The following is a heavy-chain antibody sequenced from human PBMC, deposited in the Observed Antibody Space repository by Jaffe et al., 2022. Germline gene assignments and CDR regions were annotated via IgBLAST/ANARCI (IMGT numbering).Heavy chain of an antibody. CDR1: GFTFNSYW. CDR2: IKKDGSEK. V-gene: IGHV3-7*04. Sequence: EVQLVESGGGVVHPGKSLRLSCAASGFTFNSYWMSWVRQAPGKGLEWVATIKKDGSEKYYVDSLKGRFTISRDNGKNSLYLQMNSLRADDTAMYYCAGGWGWYFNLWGRGTLVTVSS. D-gene: IGHD1-26*01. CDR3: AGGWGWYFNL. J-gene: IGHJ2*01.